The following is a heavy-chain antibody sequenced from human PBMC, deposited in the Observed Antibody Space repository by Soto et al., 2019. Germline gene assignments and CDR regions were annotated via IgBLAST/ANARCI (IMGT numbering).Heavy chain of an antibody. D-gene: IGHD3-22*01. CDR3: ARGLYYYDRSGYYSP. Sequence: EVQLVESGGGLVKPGGSLRLSCAASGFTFSSYSMNWVRQAPGKGLEWVSSISSSSSYIYYADSVKGRFTISRDNAKNSLYLQMNSLRAEETAVYYCARGLYYYDRSGYYSPWGQGTLVTVSS. CDR2: ISSSSSYI. J-gene: IGHJ5*02. V-gene: IGHV3-21*01. CDR1: GFTFSSYS.